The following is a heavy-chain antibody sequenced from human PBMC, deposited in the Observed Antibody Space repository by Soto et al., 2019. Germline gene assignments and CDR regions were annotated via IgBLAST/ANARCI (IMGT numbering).Heavy chain of an antibody. V-gene: IGHV4-39*02. CDR1: CGYVRSRSYH. J-gene: IGHJ4*01. CDR3: ARELLNRGAPEARVGHY. CDR2: IYFNGAT. D-gene: IGHD7-27*01. Sequence: LVPLCLTCTVFCGYVRSRSYHWAWIRKPPGKGLEWIATIYFNGATQYNSSLKSRVTISMDRSENQFSLKVTSVTAADTAVYYCARELLNRGAPEARVGHYWGQGILVTVSS.